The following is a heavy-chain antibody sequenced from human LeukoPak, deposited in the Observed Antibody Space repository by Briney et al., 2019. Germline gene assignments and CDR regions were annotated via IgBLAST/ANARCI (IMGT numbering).Heavy chain of an antibody. CDR3: AKHQRGNSDAFDI. V-gene: IGHV4-59*01. D-gene: IGHD4-23*01. CDR2: IYYSGRT. CDR1: GGSISSYY. Sequence: KPSETLSLTCTVSGGSISSYYWSWIRQPPGKGLEWIGYIYYSGRTNYNSSLKSRVTISVDTSKNQFSLKLSSVTAADTAVYYCAKHQRGNSDAFDIWGQGTMVTFSS. J-gene: IGHJ3*02.